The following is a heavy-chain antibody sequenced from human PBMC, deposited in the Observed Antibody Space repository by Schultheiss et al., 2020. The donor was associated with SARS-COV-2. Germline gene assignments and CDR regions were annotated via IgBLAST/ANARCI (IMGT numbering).Heavy chain of an antibody. V-gene: IGHV4-34*01. D-gene: IGHD2-2*01. CDR1: GGSISSYY. CDR2: INHSGST. J-gene: IGHJ5*02. CDR3: ARASSLSNWFDP. Sequence: SETLSLTCTVSGGSISSYYWSWIRQPAGKGLEWIGEINHSGSTNYNPSLKSRVTISVDTSKNQFSLKLSSVTAADTAVYYCARASSLSNWFDPWGQGTLVTVSS.